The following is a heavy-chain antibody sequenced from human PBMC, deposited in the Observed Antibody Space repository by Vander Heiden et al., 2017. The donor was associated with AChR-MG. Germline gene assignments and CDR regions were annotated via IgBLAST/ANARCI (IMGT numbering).Heavy chain of an antibody. CDR3: ARGRRYYDSSGYSRWFDP. J-gene: IGHJ5*02. CDR1: GGSFSGYY. D-gene: IGHD3-22*01. Sequence: QVQLQQWGAGLLKPSETLSLTCAVYGGSFSGYYWSWIRQPPGKGLEWIGEINHSGSTNYNTSLKRRVTISVDTSKNQFSRKLSSVTAAETAVYYCARGRRYYDSSGYSRWFDPWCQGTLVTVSS. CDR2: INHSGST. V-gene: IGHV4-34*01.